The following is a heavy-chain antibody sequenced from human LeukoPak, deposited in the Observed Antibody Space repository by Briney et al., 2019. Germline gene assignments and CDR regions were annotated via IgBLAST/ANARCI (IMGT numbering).Heavy chain of an antibody. CDR1: GFTFSSNG. J-gene: IGHJ4*02. CDR3: ARDGSSGYLHFDY. CDR2: IWHDGSNK. V-gene: IGHV3-33*01. Sequence: GRSLRLSCAASGFTFSSNGMHWVRQAPSKGLEWVAVIWHDGSNKYYSDPVRGRFTISRDNSKNTLYLQMNSLRVEDTAVYYCARDGSSGYLHFDYWGQGTLVTVSS. D-gene: IGHD3-22*01.